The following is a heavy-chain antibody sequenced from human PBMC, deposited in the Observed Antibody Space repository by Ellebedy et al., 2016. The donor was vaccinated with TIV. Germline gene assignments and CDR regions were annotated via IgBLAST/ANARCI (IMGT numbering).Heavy chain of an antibody. CDR2: IFYSVST. Sequence: MPSDTLSLTCNVPGGSITGTNYYWGWIRQPPGKGLEWIGSIFYSVSTYYNSSLKSRVTISLDTSKNQFSLKLSSATAADTAVYYCARHVNIWFSGMDVWGQGTTVIVSS. V-gene: IGHV4-39*01. D-gene: IGHD3-10*01. CDR1: GGSITGTNYY. CDR3: ARHVNIWFSGMDV. J-gene: IGHJ6*02.